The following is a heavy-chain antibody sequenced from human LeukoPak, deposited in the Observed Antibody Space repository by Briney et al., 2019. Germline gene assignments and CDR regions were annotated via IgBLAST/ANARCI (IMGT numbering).Heavy chain of an antibody. D-gene: IGHD3-10*01. V-gene: IGHV4-59*01. CDR3: ARDTLHYYGNFPNGVYAFDI. CDR1: GGSISSYY. J-gene: IGHJ3*02. CDR2: IYYSGST. Sequence: PSETLSLTCTVSGGSISSYYWSWIRQPPGKGLEWIGYIYYSGSTNYNPSLKSRVTISVDTSKNQFSLKLSSVTAADTAVYYCARDTLHYYGNFPNGVYAFDIWGQGTMVTVSS.